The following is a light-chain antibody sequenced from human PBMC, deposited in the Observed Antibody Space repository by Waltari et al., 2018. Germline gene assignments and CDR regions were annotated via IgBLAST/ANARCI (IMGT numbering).Light chain of an antibody. CDR3: QQRSNWPPGPLT. V-gene: IGKV3-11*01. CDR1: QSVSSY. Sequence: EIVLTQSPATLSLSPGERATLSCRASQSVSSYLAWYQQKPGQAPRLLIYAASNRATGIPARFSGSGAGTDFPLTISSLEPEDFAVYYCQQRSNWPPGPLTFGGGTKVEIK. CDR2: AAS. J-gene: IGKJ4*01.